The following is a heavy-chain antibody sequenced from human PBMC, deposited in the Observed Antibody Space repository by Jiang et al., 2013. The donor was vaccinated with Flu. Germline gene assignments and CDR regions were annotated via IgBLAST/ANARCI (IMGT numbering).Heavy chain of an antibody. V-gene: IGHV1-69*06. CDR2: VNPIFGTT. J-gene: IGHJ4*02. D-gene: IGHD5-24*01. CDR1: GGSFTSFP. CDR3: ARSSWGYTYGPFEY. Sequence: SGAEVKKPGSSVKVSCKAFGGSFTSFPINWVRQAPGQGPEWMGGVNPIFGTTHYAQKFQGRVTIIADRSASTVYMDLSSLRSEDTAVYYCARSSWGYTYGPFEYWGQGTLVTVSS.